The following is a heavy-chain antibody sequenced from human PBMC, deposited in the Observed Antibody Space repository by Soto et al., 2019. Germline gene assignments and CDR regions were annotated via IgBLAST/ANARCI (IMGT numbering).Heavy chain of an antibody. D-gene: IGHD4-17*01. J-gene: IGHJ4*02. Sequence: GGSLRLSCAASGFTFSSYSMGWVRQAPGKGLEWVSSINRGNSDTYYAESLKGRFTVSRDNAKNSLYLQMNSLRGEYTAVYYCVRGWTTSWYFDSWGQGALVTVS. CDR2: INRGNSDT. CDR1: GFTFSSYS. CDR3: VRGWTTSWYFDS. V-gene: IGHV3-21*01.